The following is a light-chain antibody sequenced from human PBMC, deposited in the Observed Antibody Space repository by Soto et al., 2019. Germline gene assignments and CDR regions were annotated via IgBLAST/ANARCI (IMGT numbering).Light chain of an antibody. Sequence: EIVLTQSPGTLSLSPGERATLSCRASQSVSILLAWYQQKPGQAPRLLIYGASTRATGVPARITGSGSGTEFTLTISRLEPEDYAVYYCQQYGSSSTFGQGTKVDIK. V-gene: IGKV3-20*01. CDR1: QSVSIL. CDR2: GAS. J-gene: IGKJ1*01. CDR3: QQYGSSST.